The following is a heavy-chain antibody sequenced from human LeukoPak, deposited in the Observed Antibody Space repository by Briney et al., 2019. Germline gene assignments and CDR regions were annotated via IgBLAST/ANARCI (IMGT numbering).Heavy chain of an antibody. CDR3: ARGIVVVPAAMANYYYYMDV. CDR1: GGSISGGDYY. V-gene: IGHV4-30-4*08. CDR2: IYYSGST. D-gene: IGHD2-2*01. J-gene: IGHJ6*03. Sequence: SETLSLTCTVSGGSISGGDYYWSWIRQPPGKGLEWIGYIYYSGSTYYNPSLKSRVTISVDTSKNQFSLKLSSVTAADTAVYYCARGIVVVPAAMANYYYYMDVWGKGTTVTVSS.